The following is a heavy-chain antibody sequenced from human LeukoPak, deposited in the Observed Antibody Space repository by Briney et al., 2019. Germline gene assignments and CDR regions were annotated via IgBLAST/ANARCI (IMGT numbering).Heavy chain of an antibody. Sequence: ASVKVSCKTTGYIFIGYYMHWVRQAPGQGLEWMGWIDPKSGGTKYAQKFQGRVTMTRDTSISTASMELSRVTSDDTAVYYCTRVNGQFGYYFDFWGQGTLVTVSS. CDR2: IDPKSGGT. J-gene: IGHJ4*02. CDR3: TRVNGQFGYYFDF. D-gene: IGHD5-24*01. V-gene: IGHV1-2*02. CDR1: GYIFIGYY.